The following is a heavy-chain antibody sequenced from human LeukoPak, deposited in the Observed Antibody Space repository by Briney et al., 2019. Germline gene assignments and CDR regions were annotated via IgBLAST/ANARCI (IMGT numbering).Heavy chain of an antibody. V-gene: IGHV1-69*04. CDR1: GGTFSSYA. D-gene: IGHD6-19*01. CDR3: ASPAGYSSGNYYYGMDV. Sequence: SVKVSCKASGGTFSSYAISWVRQAPGQGLEWMGRIIPILGIANYAQKFQGRVTITADKSTSTAYMELSSLRSEDTAVYYCASPAGYSSGNYYYGMDVWGQGTTVTVSS. CDR2: IIPILGIA. J-gene: IGHJ6*02.